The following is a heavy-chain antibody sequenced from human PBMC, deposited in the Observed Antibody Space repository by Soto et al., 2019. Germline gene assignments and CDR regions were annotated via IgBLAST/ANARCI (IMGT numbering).Heavy chain of an antibody. D-gene: IGHD2-15*01. CDR1: GGSFSGYY. V-gene: IGHV4-34*01. J-gene: IGHJ4*02. CDR2: INHSGST. Sequence: SETLSLTCAVYGGSFSGYYWSWIRQPPGKGLEWIGEINHSGSTNYNPSLKSRVTISVDTSKNQFSLKLSSVTAADTAVYYCARVNAGYCSGGSCSSIDYWGQGTLVTVS. CDR3: ARVNAGYCSGGSCSSIDY.